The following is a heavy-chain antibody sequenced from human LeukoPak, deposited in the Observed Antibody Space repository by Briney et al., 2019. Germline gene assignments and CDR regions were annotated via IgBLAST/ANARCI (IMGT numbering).Heavy chain of an antibody. D-gene: IGHD5-12*01. CDR1: GFTFSSYA. CDR2: ISSSDSTI. Sequence: GRSLRLSCAASGFTFSSYAMHWVRQAPGKGLEWVSYISSSDSTIYYADSVKGRFTISRDNSKNTLYLQMNSLRAEDTAVYYCARGPSGYHNTGGQGTLVTVSS. CDR3: ARGPSGYHNT. J-gene: IGHJ4*02. V-gene: IGHV3-48*01.